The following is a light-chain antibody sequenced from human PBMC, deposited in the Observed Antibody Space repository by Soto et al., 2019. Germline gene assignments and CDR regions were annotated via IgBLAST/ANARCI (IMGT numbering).Light chain of an antibody. CDR3: CSYAGSYTWV. J-gene: IGLJ1*01. V-gene: IGLV2-11*01. CDR1: SSDVGGYNF. CDR2: DVS. Sequence: QSALTQPRSVSGSPGQSVTISCTGTSSDVGGYNFVSWYQHHPGKAPKLMIYDVSKRPSGVPDRFSGSKSGNTASLTISGLQAEAEADYYCCSYAGSYTWVFRTGTKLTVL.